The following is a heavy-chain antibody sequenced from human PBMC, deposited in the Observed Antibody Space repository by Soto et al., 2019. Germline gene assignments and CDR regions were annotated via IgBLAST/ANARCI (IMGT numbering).Heavy chain of an antibody. J-gene: IGHJ6*02. CDR3: ATRWDIAGAGPYYYGMDV. V-gene: IGHV1-18*01. CDR1: GYTFTSYG. CDR2: FSAYIVNT. D-gene: IGHD6-19*01. Sequence: ASVKVSCKASGYTFTSYGISWVRQAPGQGLGWLGWFSAYIVNTNYAQNLRGRVTMPTDTSTSTAYTELSSLRSEDTAVFYCATRWDIAGAGPYYYGMDVWGQGTTVTVSS.